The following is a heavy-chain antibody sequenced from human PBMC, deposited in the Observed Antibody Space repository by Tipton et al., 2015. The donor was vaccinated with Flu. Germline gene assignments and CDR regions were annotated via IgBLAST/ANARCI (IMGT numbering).Heavy chain of an antibody. D-gene: IGHD4-17*01. Sequence: TLSLTCSVSGGSVNSYYWTWIRQPAGKGLEWIGQIYTSGSTKYNPSLKSRVTMSLDTSKNQFSLKMSSVTAADTAMYYCARDYGDLNWFDPWGQGTLVTVSS. CDR1: GGSVNSYY. CDR2: IYTSGST. J-gene: IGHJ5*02. V-gene: IGHV4-4*07. CDR3: ARDYGDLNWFDP.